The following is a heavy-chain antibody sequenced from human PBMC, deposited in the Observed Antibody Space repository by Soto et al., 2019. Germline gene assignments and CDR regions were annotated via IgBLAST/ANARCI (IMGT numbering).Heavy chain of an antibody. CDR1: CYTFSSYG. CDR2: ISAYNGNT. CDR3: ARDIAAAGNYYYGMDV. V-gene: IGHV1-18*01. D-gene: IGHD6-13*01. J-gene: IGHJ6*02. Sequence: SVKVSFKASCYTFSSYGISWVRQAPGQGLEWMGWISAYNGNTNYAQKLQGRVTMTTDTSTSTAYMELRSLRSDDTAVYYCARDIAAAGNYYYGMDVWGQGTTVTVSS.